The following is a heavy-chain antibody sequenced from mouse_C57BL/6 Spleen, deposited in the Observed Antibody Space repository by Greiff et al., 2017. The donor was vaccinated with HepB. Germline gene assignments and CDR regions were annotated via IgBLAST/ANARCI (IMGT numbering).Heavy chain of an antibody. CDR3: ARSGYYYGSSSLWYFDV. CDR1: GYTFTDYN. Sequence: VQLQQSGPELVKPGASVKITCKASGYTFTDYNMDWVKQSHGKSLEWIGDINPNNGGTIYNQKFKGKATLTVDKSSSTAYMELRSLTSEDTAVYYCARSGYYYGSSSLWYFDVWGTGTTVTVSS. V-gene: IGHV1-18*01. D-gene: IGHD1-1*01. CDR2: INPNNGGT. J-gene: IGHJ1*03.